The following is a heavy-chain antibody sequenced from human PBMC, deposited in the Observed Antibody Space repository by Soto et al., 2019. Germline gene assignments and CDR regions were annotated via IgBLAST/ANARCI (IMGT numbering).Heavy chain of an antibody. CDR3: ARGVRPDY. CDR1: GYTFPSYD. D-gene: IGHD6-6*01. J-gene: IGHJ4*02. CDR2: MNPNSGNT. V-gene: IGHV1-8*01. Sequence: QVPLVQSGAEVKKPGASVKVSCKASGYTFPSYDINWVRQATGRGLEWIGWMNPNSGNTAYAQKFQGRVTMTSSSSISTAYMELNSLTSEDTAVYYCARGVRPDYWGQGTLVTVSS.